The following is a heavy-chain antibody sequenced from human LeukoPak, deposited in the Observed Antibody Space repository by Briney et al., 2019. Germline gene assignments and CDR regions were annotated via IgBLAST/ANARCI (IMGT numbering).Heavy chain of an antibody. Sequence: ASVKVSCKASGFTFTSSAMQWVRQARGQRLEWIGWIVVGSGNRNYAQKFEERVTINRDMSTSRAYMELSRLRSEDTAVYYCAADPHRGVGQEYYFDYWGQGTLVTVSS. J-gene: IGHJ4*02. D-gene: IGHD3-10*01. V-gene: IGHV1-58*02. CDR2: IVVGSGNR. CDR3: AADPHRGVGQEYYFDY. CDR1: GFTFTSSA.